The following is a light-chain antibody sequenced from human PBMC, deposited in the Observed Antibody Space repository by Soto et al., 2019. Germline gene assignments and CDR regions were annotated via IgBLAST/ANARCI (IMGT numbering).Light chain of an antibody. CDR2: YDS. V-gene: IGLV3-21*04. Sequence: SYELTQPPSVSVAPGKTARIACGGNNIGRKSVHWYQQRPGQAPVLVIYYDSDRPSGIPVRFSGSNSGNTATLTISRVEAGDEADYYCHMWDSSSNRVVFGGGTKLTVL. J-gene: IGLJ2*01. CDR1: NIGRKS. CDR3: HMWDSSSNRVV.